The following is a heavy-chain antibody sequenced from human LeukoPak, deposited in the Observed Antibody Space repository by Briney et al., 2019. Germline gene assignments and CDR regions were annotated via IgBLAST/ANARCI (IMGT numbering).Heavy chain of an antibody. CDR3: ARDQLLWFGEFTKFDY. V-gene: IGHV3-30-3*01. Sequence: GRSLRLSCAASGFTFSSDAMHWVRQAPGKGLECVAVISYDGSNKYYADSVKGRFTISRDNSKNTLYLQMNSLRAEDTAVYYCARDQLLWFGEFTKFDYWGQGTLVTVSS. CDR2: ISYDGSNK. J-gene: IGHJ4*02. CDR1: GFTFSSDA. D-gene: IGHD3-10*01.